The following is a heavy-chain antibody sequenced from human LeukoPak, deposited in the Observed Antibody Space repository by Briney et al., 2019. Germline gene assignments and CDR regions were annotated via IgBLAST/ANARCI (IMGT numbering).Heavy chain of an antibody. CDR1: GDSISTSTYY. Sequence: SETLSLTCTVSGDSISTSTYYRGWIRQPPGKGLEWIGSINYSGSTYYNPSLKSRVTISVDTSRNQFSLKLTSVTAADTAVYYCARQWFYWGQGTLVTVSS. D-gene: IGHD3-22*01. CDR2: INYSGST. J-gene: IGHJ4*02. V-gene: IGHV4-39*01. CDR3: ARQWFY.